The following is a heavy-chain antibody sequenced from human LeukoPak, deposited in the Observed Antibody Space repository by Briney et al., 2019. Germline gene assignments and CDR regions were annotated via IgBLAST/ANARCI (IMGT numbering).Heavy chain of an antibody. J-gene: IGHJ4*02. Sequence: GASVKVSCQASGYTFSNYGIAWVRQAPGQGLEWVGWIGVHNGNKNYGQQFHDRVTLTTDISTNTAFMDLRSLTSDDTAVYFCARVPPSHFDHWGQGTLLTLSS. CDR2: IGVHNGNK. CDR3: ARVPPSHFDH. V-gene: IGHV1-18*01. CDR1: GYTFSNYG.